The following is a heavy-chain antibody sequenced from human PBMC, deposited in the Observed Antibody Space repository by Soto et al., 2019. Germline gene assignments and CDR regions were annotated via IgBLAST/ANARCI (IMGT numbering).Heavy chain of an antibody. J-gene: IGHJ6*03. CDR1: GYTFTSYD. CDR2: MNPNSGNT. Sequence: ASVKVSCKASGYTFTSYDINWVRQATGQGLEWMGWMNPNSGNTGYAQKFQGRVTMTGNTSICTAYMELSSLRSEDTAVYYCAGGGYYGHIFYYYYYYMDVWGKGTTVTVSS. V-gene: IGHV1-8*01. D-gene: IGHD3-10*01. CDR3: AGGGYYGHIFYYYYYYMDV.